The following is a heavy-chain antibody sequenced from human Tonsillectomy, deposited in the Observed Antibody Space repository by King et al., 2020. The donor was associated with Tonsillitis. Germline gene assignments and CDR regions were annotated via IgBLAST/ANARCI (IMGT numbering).Heavy chain of an antibody. V-gene: IGHV3-48*03. Sequence: DVQLVESGGGLVQPGGSLRLSCAASGFTFSSYEMNWVRQAPGEGLEWVSYISSSGSTIYYTDSVKGRFTISRDNAKNSPYLQMNSLRAEDTAVYYCARISTTSSLAFDIWGQGTMVTVSS. CDR3: ARISTTSSLAFDI. J-gene: IGHJ3*02. CDR1: GFTFSSYE. CDR2: ISSSGSTI. D-gene: IGHD2-2*01.